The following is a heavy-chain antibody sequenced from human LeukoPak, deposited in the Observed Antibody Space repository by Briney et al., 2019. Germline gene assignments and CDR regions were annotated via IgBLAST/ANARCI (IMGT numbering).Heavy chain of an antibody. D-gene: IGHD5-24*01. CDR1: GGTFSSYA. CDR3: ARDQEMAQGGY. J-gene: IGHJ4*02. Sequence: AASVKVSCKASGGTFSSYAISWVRQAPGQGLEWMGRIIPIFGIANYAQKFQGRVTITADKSTSTAYMGLSSLRSEDTAVYYCARDQEMAQGGYWGQGTLVTVSS. V-gene: IGHV1-69*04. CDR2: IIPIFGIA.